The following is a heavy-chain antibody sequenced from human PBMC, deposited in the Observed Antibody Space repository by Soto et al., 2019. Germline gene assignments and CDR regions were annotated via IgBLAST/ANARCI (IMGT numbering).Heavy chain of an antibody. V-gene: IGHV3-23*01. CDR3: AKEQWLIQGHFDY. D-gene: IGHD5-18*01. CDR1: GFSFTNYA. Sequence: VQLLESGRGLVRPGGSLRLSCAASGFSFTNYAMSWVRQAPGKGLEWLSAISVSGETTYYADSVRGRFTISRDNSRATVFLQMSNLRAEDTALYYCAKEQWLIQGHFDYWGQGFLVTVSS. J-gene: IGHJ4*02. CDR2: ISVSGETT.